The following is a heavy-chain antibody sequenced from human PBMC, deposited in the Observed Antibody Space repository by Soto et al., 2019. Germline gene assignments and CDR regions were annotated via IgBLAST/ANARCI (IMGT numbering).Heavy chain of an antibody. D-gene: IGHD3-10*01. CDR3: ARENGSGSYRPSFDY. Sequence: QVQLQESGPGLVKPSQTRSLTCTVSGGSISSGGYYWSWIRQHPGKGLEWIGYIYYSGSTYYNPSLKSRVTISVDTSKNQFSLKLSSVTAADTAVYYCARENGSGSYRPSFDYWGQGTLVTVSS. V-gene: IGHV4-31*03. CDR2: IYYSGST. J-gene: IGHJ4*02. CDR1: GGSISSGGYY.